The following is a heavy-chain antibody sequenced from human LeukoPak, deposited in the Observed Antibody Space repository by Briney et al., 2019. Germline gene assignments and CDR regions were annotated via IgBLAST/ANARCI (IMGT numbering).Heavy chain of an antibody. CDR2: INDSVST. D-gene: IGHD5-18*01. CDR1: GGSSCGYY. Sequence: SETLSLTSALSGGSSCGYYWSWIPPPPGEGLEWVGEINDSVSTNYNPPLKSRVTISVDTSKNQFSLKLSSVTAADTAVYYCARGHTAMVPFDHWGQGTLVTVSS. CDR3: ARGHTAMVPFDH. V-gene: IGHV4-34*01. J-gene: IGHJ4*02.